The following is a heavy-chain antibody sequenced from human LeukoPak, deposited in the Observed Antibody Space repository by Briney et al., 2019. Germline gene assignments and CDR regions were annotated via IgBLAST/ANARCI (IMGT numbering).Heavy chain of an antibody. D-gene: IGHD6-13*01. CDR2: IYPADSDT. Sequence: GESLKISCKGSGYSFTNYWIGWVRQIPGRGLEWLGIIYPADSDTRYSPSFQGQVTISADKSISTAYLQWSSLKASDTAMYYCARYYRSNWYGLDYWGQGTLVTVSS. CDR3: ARYYRSNWYGLDY. V-gene: IGHV5-51*01. CDR1: GYSFTNYW. J-gene: IGHJ4*02.